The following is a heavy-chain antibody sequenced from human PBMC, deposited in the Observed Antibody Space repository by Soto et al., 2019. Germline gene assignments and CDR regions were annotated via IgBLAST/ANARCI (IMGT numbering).Heavy chain of an antibody. J-gene: IGHJ4*02. CDR2: IYYIGTT. V-gene: IGHV4-59*01. Sequence: QVQLQESGPGLVKPSETLSLTCTVSGGSISSYYWSCIRQPPGKGLEWIGYIYYIGTTKYNPSLKSRVTMSVDTSKNQFSLKLRSVTAADTAVYYCVRGGYSFASLTDFDYWGQGTLVTVSS. CDR1: GGSISSYY. CDR3: VRGGYSFASLTDFDY. D-gene: IGHD5-12*01.